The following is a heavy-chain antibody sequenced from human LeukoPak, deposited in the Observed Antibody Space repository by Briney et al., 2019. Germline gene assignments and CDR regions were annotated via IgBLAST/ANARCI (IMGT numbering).Heavy chain of an antibody. D-gene: IGHD4-17*01. CDR2: IRSKANSYAT. CDR3: TRLDYGDIGLDY. CDR1: GFTFSGSA. Sequence: GGSLKLSCAASGFTFSGSAMHWVRQASGKGLEWVGRIRSKANSYATAYAASVKGRFTISRDDSKNTAYLQMNSLKTEDTAVYYCTRLDYGDIGLDYWGQGTLVTVSS. V-gene: IGHV3-73*01. J-gene: IGHJ4*02.